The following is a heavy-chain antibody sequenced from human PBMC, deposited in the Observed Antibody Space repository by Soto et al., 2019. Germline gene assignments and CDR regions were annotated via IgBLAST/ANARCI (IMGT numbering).Heavy chain of an antibody. Sequence: GGSLRLSCAAPAFTFSRVWMQWVRQAPGKGLVWVSWINSDGSSTSYADSVKGRFTISRDNAKNTLYLQMNSLRAEDTAVYYCASGGSSLNFDSWGQGT. D-gene: IGHD6-6*01. CDR2: INSDGSST. V-gene: IGHV3-74*01. CDR1: AFTFSRVW. J-gene: IGHJ4*02. CDR3: ASGGSSLNFDS.